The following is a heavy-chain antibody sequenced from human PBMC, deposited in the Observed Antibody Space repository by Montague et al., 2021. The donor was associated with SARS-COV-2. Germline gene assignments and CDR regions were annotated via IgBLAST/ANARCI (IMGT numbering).Heavy chain of an antibody. V-gene: IGHV4-34*01. CDR2: INHSGST. CDR1: GGSFSGYY. Sequence: SDTLSLTCAVSGGSFSGYYWSWIRQPPGKGLEWIGEINHSGSTNXNPSLKSRVTISVDTSKNQFSLKLSSVTAADTAVYYCARGRRILLWFEELLSGGDYYGMDVGGQGTTVTVSS. D-gene: IGHD3-10*01. J-gene: IGHJ6*02. CDR3: ARGRRILLWFEELLSGGDYYGMDV.